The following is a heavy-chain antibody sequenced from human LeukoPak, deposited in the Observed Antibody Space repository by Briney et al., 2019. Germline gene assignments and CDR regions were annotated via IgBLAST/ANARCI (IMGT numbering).Heavy chain of an antibody. CDR1: GFTFSSYA. J-gene: IGHJ4*02. D-gene: IGHD4-17*01. CDR2: ISYDGSNK. CDR3: ARDYGDYFNY. Sequence: QPGGSLRLSCAASGFTFSSYAMHWVRQAPGKGLEWVAVISYDGSNKYYADSVKGRFTISRDNSKNTLYLQMNSLRAEDTAVYYCARDYGDYFNYWGQGTLVTVSS. V-gene: IGHV3-30-3*01.